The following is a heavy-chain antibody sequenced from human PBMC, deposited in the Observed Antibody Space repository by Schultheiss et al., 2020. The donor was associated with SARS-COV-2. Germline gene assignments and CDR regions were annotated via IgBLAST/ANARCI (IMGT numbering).Heavy chain of an antibody. Sequence: SETLSLTCTVSGGSISSYYWSWIRQYPGKGLEWIGYIYYSGSTNYNPSLKSRVTISVDTSKNQFSLKLSSVTAADTAVYYCARGRLLGYCSGGSCYSPIKYYYYYYGMDVWGQGTTVTVSS. V-gene: IGHV4-59*12. J-gene: IGHJ6*02. D-gene: IGHD2-15*01. CDR3: ARGRLLGYCSGGSCYSPIKYYYYYYGMDV. CDR1: GGSISSYY. CDR2: IYYSGST.